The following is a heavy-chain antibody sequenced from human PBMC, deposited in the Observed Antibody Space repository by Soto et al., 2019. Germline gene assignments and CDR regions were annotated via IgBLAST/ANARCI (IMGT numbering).Heavy chain of an antibody. J-gene: IGHJ5*02. V-gene: IGHV3-23*01. Sequence: LRLSCAASGFTFSSYGMSWVRQAPRKGLKWVSTIRGSADSANYADSVKGRFTISRDNSKNMLYLQMNSLRADDTAVYYCAKQLWFGESVFDPWGQGILVTVSS. D-gene: IGHD3-10*01. CDR1: GFTFSSYG. CDR2: IRGSADSA. CDR3: AKQLWFGESVFDP.